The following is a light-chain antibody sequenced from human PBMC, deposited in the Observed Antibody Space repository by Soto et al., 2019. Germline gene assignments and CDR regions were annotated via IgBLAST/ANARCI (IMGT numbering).Light chain of an antibody. CDR1: SSDVGGYNY. CDR2: EVT. CDR3: SSYTASSALVI. V-gene: IGLV2-8*01. Sequence: QSALTQPPSASGSPGQSVTISCTGTSSDVGGYNYVSWYQQHPGKAPKLMIYEVTKRPSGVPDRFSGSKSGNTASLTVSGLQAEDEAEYYCSSYTASSALVIFGGGTKLTVL. J-gene: IGLJ2*01.